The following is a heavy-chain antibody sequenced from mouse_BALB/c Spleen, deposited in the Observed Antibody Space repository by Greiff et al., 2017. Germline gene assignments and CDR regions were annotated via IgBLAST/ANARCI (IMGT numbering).Heavy chain of an antibody. V-gene: IGHV5-4*02. D-gene: IGHD1-1*01. CDR2: ISDGGSYT. Sequence: EVKLVESGGGLVKPGGSLKLSCAASGFTFSDYYMYWVRQTPEKRLEWVATISDGGSYTYFPDSVKGRFTISRDNAKNNLYLQMSSLKSEDTAMYYCARETYGSSPFAYWGQGTLVTVSA. CDR3: ARETYGSSPFAY. CDR1: GFTFSDYY. J-gene: IGHJ3*01.